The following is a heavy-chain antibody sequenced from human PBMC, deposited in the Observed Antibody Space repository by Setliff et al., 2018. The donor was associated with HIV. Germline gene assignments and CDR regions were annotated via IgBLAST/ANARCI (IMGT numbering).Heavy chain of an antibody. CDR1: GFTFSSSW. D-gene: IGHD3-10*01. Sequence: GGSLRLSCAASGFTFSSSWMTWVRQAPGRGLEYVAGMNRDGREKLYADSVKGRFSISRDNAKNSLYLQMSSLRTEDTAVYFCARGHYFKDVWGQGTTVTVSS. CDR2: MNRDGREK. CDR3: ARGHYFKDV. V-gene: IGHV3-7*04. J-gene: IGHJ6*02.